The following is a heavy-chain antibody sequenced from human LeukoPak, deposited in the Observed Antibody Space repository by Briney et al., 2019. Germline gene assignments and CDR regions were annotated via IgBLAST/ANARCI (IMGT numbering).Heavy chain of an antibody. Sequence: SETLSLTCTVSGGSISSYYWSWIRQPPGKGLEWIGYIYYSGSTNYNPSLKSRVTISVDTSKNQFSLKLSSVTAADTAVYYCARTTVTVSHFDYWGQGTLVTVSS. CDR3: ARTTVTVSHFDY. J-gene: IGHJ4*02. CDR1: GGSISSYY. CDR2: IYYSGST. V-gene: IGHV4-59*01. D-gene: IGHD4-11*01.